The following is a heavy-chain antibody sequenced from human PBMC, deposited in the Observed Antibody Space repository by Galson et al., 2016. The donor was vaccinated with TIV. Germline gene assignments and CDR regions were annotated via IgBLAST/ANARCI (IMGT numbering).Heavy chain of an antibody. CDR2: FDPEVQKT. Sequence: SVKVSCKVSGDSLTDLVIHWVRQAPGKGLEWVGGFDPEVQKTIYAQNFQGRVTLTADTSIDTAYVELGSLRFEDTAVYFCATVAWFPGLTLDNWGQGTPVTVSS. J-gene: IGHJ4*02. V-gene: IGHV1-24*01. CDR3: ATVAWFPGLTLDN. D-gene: IGHD3-22*01. CDR1: GDSLTDLV.